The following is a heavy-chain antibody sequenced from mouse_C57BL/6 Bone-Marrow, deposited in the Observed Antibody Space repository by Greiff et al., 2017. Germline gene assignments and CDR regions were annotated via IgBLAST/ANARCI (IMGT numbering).Heavy chain of an antibody. Sequence: QVQLKQSGAELMKPGASVKLSCKATGYTFTGYWIEWVKQRPGHGLEWIGEISPGSGSTNYNEKFKGKATFTAATSSNTAYMQLSSLTTEDSAIYYCARSSRLPYYYAMDYWGQGTSVTVSS. CDR3: ARSSRLPYYYAMDY. D-gene: IGHD3-2*02. CDR2: ISPGSGST. J-gene: IGHJ4*01. V-gene: IGHV1-9*01. CDR1: GYTFTGYW.